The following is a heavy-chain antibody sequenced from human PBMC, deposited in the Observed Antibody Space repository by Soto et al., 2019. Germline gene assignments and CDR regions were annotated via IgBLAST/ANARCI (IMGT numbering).Heavy chain of an antibody. CDR2: VFHSGST. CDR1: GGSIPRDGYY. CDR3: ARQRGSYFRPWFDP. J-gene: IGHJ5*02. D-gene: IGHD1-26*01. V-gene: IGHV4-39*01. Sequence: SETLSLTCTVSGGSIPRDGYYWAWMRQPPGKGLEWIGSVFHSGSTYYNLSLESRVTISVDASTNDFSLRLSPVTAADTAVYYCARQRGSYFRPWFDPWGQGTLVTVSS.